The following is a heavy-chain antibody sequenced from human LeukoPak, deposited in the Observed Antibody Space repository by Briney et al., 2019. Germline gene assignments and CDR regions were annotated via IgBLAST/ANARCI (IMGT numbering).Heavy chain of an antibody. Sequence: TSETLSLTCAVYGGSFSGYYWSWIRQPPGKGLEWIGEINHSGSTNYNPSLKSRVTISVDTSKNQFSLKLSSVTAADTAVYYCARGEYQLLTNWFDPWGQGTLVTVSS. CDR3: ARGEYQLLTNWFDP. CDR1: GGSFSGYY. CDR2: INHSGST. V-gene: IGHV4-34*01. D-gene: IGHD2-2*01. J-gene: IGHJ5*02.